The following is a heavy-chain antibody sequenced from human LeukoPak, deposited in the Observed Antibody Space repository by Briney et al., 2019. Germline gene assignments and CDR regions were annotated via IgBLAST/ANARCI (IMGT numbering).Heavy chain of an antibody. V-gene: IGHV1-2*02. D-gene: IGHD2-2*01. CDR3: VRDGLVAPAAFDN. Sequence: VASVKVSCKASGYTFTDYYMHWVRQAPGQGLEWMGWINPNSGGTNYAQKFQGRVTMTRDTSISTAYMELSRLRSDDTAVYYCVRDGLVAPAAFDNWGQGTRV. CDR2: INPNSGGT. J-gene: IGHJ5*02. CDR1: GYTFTDYY.